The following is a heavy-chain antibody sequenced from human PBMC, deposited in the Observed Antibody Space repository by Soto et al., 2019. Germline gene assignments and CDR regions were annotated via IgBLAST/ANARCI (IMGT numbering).Heavy chain of an antibody. CDR3: ARGEIRDGYNSDAFDI. CDR1: GGSISSSNW. D-gene: IGHD5-12*01. Sequence: SETLYLTCAVSGGSISSSNWWSCVRQPPGKGLEWIGEIYHSGSTNYNPSLKSRVTISVDKSKNQFSLKLSSVTAADTAVYYCARGEIRDGYNSDAFDIWGQGTMVTVSS. J-gene: IGHJ3*02. V-gene: IGHV4-4*02. CDR2: IYHSGST.